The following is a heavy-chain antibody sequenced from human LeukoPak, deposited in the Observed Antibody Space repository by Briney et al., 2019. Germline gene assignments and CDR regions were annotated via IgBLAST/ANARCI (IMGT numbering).Heavy chain of an antibody. Sequence: GGSLRLSCAASGFTFSSYGMHWVRQAPGKGLEWVAVISNDGSNEYYADSVKSRFTISRDNSKNTLNLQMNSLRAEDTAVYYCAKDRGTSVWYLDYWGQGTLVTVSS. CDR2: ISNDGSNE. CDR1: GFTFSSYG. J-gene: IGHJ4*02. V-gene: IGHV3-30*18. D-gene: IGHD6-19*01. CDR3: AKDRGTSVWYLDY.